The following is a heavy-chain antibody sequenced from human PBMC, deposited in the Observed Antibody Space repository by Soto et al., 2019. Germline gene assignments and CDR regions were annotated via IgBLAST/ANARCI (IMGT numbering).Heavy chain of an antibody. CDR2: IYYIGTT. Sequence: SETLSLTCSVSDGPVNSGNYYWSWIRQPPGKGLEWIGHIYYIGTTDYNPSLKSRVTISVDTSKNQFSLKVTSVTAADTAVYFCAREEKQLSRYGGDFDYWGQGILVTVSS. J-gene: IGHJ4*02. CDR3: AREEKQLSRYGGDFDY. D-gene: IGHD3-16*01. V-gene: IGHV4-61*01. CDR1: DGPVNSGNYY.